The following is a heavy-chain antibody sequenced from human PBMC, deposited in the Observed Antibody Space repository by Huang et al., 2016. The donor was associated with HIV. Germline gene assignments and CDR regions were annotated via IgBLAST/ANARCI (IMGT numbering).Heavy chain of an antibody. D-gene: IGHD2-21*01. CDR1: GYTLTELS. V-gene: IGHV1-24*01. CDR2: FAPEQGET. Sequence: QVQLVQSGAEVKKPGASVKVSCKVSGYTLTELSIHWVRQAPGKGLEWMGGFAPEQGETSYAQNCQGRVTMTEDTSTDTADMELHSLRPEDTAVYYCAAGYDTYYDIWGQGTMVIASS. J-gene: IGHJ3*02. CDR3: AAGYDTYYDI.